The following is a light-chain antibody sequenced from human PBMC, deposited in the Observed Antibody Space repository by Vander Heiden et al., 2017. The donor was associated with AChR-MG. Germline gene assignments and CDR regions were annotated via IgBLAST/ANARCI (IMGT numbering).Light chain of an antibody. Sequence: QSALTQPASVSGSPGPSITISCTGTSSDVGGYNYVSWYQQHPGKAPKVMIYDVSNRPSGGSNRFSGSKSGNTASLTISGLQAEDEADYYCSSYTSSSTLLYVFGTGTKVTVL. CDR2: DVS. CDR1: SSDVGGYNY. J-gene: IGLJ1*01. CDR3: SSYTSSSTLLYV. V-gene: IGLV2-14*01.